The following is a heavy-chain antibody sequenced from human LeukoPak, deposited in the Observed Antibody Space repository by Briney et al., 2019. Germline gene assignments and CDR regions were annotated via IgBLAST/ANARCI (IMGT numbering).Heavy chain of an antibody. CDR2: INHSGST. J-gene: IGHJ3*02. CDR3: ARCPGSWSGYDAFDI. V-gene: IGHV4-34*01. D-gene: IGHD6-13*01. Sequence: SETLSLTCAVYGGSFSGYYWSWIRQPPGKGLEWIGEINHSGSTNYNPSLKSRVTISVDTSKNQFPLKLSSVTAADTAVYYCARCPGSWSGYDAFDIWGQGTVVTVSS. CDR1: GGSFSGYY.